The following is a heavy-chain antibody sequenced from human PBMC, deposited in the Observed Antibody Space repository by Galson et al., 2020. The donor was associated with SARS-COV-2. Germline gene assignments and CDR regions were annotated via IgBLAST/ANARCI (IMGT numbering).Heavy chain of an antibody. CDR2: IKQDGSET. V-gene: IGHV3-7*01. CDR3: AREASTSGWYLSSPPYFYGMDV. CDR1: GFTFSNYW. J-gene: IGHJ6*02. Sequence: GESLKISCAASGFTFSNYWMTWVRQAPGKGLEWVANIKQDGSETHYLDSLKGRFTISRDNAKNSLYLQMNSLRAEDTAVYYCAREASTSGWYLSSPPYFYGMDVWGQGTTVTVSS. D-gene: IGHD6-19*01.